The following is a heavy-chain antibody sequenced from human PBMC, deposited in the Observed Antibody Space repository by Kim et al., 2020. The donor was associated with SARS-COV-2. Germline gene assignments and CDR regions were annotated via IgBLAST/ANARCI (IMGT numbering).Heavy chain of an antibody. CDR3: ARVRDYYDSSGYGWFDP. D-gene: IGHD3-22*01. V-gene: IGHV4-31*03. J-gene: IGHJ5*02. Sequence: SETLSLTCTVSGGSISSGGYYWSWIRQHPGKGLEWIGYIYYSGSTYYNPSLKSRVTISVDTSKNQFSLKLSSVTAADTAVYYCARVRDYYDSSGYGWFDPWGQGTLVTVSS. CDR2: IYYSGST. CDR1: GGSISSGGYY.